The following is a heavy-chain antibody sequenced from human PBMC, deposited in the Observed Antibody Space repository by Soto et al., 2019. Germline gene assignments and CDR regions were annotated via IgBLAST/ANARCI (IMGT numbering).Heavy chain of an antibody. V-gene: IGHV3-48*02. CDR3: GRAVTCGLDV. J-gene: IGHJ6*02. CDR2: ISRSSTGI. D-gene: IGHD3-10*01. Sequence: EVQLVESGGGLVQPGGSLRLSCAASGFTFSLYSMSWVRQAPGKGLEWVSYISRSSTGIHDEDSVKGRFTISRDDATNSMHLQMNSLRDGDTAVYYCGRAVTCGLDVWGQGTTVSISS. CDR1: GFTFSLYS.